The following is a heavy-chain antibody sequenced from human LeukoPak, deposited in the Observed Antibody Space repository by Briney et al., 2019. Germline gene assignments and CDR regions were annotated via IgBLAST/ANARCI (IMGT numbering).Heavy chain of an antibody. J-gene: IGHJ5*02. CDR2: INPNSGGT. D-gene: IGHD4-11*01. CDR3: ARNLDSKSYNWFDP. V-gene: IGHV1-2*02. Sequence: ASVKVSCKASGYTFTGYYMHWVRQAPGQGLEWMGWINPNSGGTNYAQKFQGRVTMTRDTSISTAYMELSRLRSDDTAVYYCARNLDSKSYNWFDPWGQGTLVTVSS. CDR1: GYTFTGYY.